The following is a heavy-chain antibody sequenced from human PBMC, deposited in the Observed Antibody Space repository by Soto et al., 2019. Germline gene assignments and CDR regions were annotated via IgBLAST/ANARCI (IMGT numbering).Heavy chain of an antibody. CDR2: ISSSSSVI. V-gene: IGHV3-48*01. CDR3: ARDLSWGSNWYFYMDV. CDR1: GFILSDCA. D-gene: IGHD7-27*01. Sequence: EVQLVESGGGLVQPGGSLRLSCATSGFILSDCAMNWVRQAPGKGLEWVSYISSSSSVIDYADSVKGRFTVSRDNARKSLYLHVTSLRAEDTAVDYCARDLSWGSNWYFYMDVWGKGTTVTVSS. J-gene: IGHJ6*03.